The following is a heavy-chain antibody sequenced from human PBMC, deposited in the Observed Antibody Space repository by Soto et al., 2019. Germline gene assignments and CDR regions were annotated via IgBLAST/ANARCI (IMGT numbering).Heavy chain of an antibody. CDR1: GFTFSSYA. J-gene: IGHJ6*02. Sequence: GGSLRLSCAASGFTFSSYAMHWVRQAPGKGLEWVAVISYDGSNKYYADSVKGRFTISRDNSKNTLYRQMNSLRAEDTAVYYCARDRRGYGAVAGTRHDGYYYYGMDVWGQGTTVTVSS. D-gene: IGHD6-19*01. CDR3: ARDRRGYGAVAGTRHDGYYYYGMDV. V-gene: IGHV3-30-3*01. CDR2: ISYDGSNK.